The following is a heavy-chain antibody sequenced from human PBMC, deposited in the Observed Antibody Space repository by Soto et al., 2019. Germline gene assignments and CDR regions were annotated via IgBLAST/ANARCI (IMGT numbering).Heavy chain of an antibody. D-gene: IGHD1-26*01. V-gene: IGHV3-33*01. J-gene: IGHJ6*02. CDR2: IWYDGNKK. Sequence: QVQLVESGGGVVQPGRSLRLSCEASGFTFRNYGMHWVRQAPGKGLEWVALIWYDGNKKDYSDFVKGRFTISRDNSKNTLYRQMNSLRDDDTAVYYCARVGFSSTLGGMDVWGQGTTVTVSS. CDR1: GFTFRNYG. CDR3: ARVGFSSTLGGMDV.